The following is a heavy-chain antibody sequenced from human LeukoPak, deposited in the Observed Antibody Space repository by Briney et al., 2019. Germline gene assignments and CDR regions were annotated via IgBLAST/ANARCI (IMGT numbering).Heavy chain of an antibody. V-gene: IGHV4-39*01. CDR2: IHYSGTT. Sequence: SETLSLTCAVSGASISGSSGYYWGWIRPPPGKGLEWISSIHYSGTTHYNPFVKSRVSIFIDTSKNQFSLNLNSVTAADTAVYYCARQSVGTASIYYFAYWGQGILVTVSS. CDR1: GASISGSSGYY. D-gene: IGHD1-26*01. CDR3: ARQSVGTASIYYFAY. J-gene: IGHJ4*02.